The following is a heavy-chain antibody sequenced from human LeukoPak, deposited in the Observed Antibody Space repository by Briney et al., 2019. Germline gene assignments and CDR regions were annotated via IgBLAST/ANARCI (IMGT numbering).Heavy chain of an antibody. V-gene: IGHV4-30-2*01. CDR3: ARFIAAALDAFDI. Sequence: PSETLSLTCTVSGGSISSGGYYWSWIRQPPGKGLEWIGYIYHSGSTYYNPSLKSRVAISVDRSKNQFSLKLSSVTAADTAVYYCARFIAAALDAFDIWGQGTMVTVSS. CDR2: IYHSGST. D-gene: IGHD6-13*01. J-gene: IGHJ3*02. CDR1: GGSISSGGYY.